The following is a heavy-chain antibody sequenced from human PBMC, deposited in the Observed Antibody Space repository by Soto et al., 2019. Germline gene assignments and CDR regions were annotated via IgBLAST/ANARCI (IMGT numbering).Heavy chain of an antibody. D-gene: IGHD3-9*01. CDR1: GFTFSSYA. J-gene: IGHJ4*02. V-gene: IGHV3-23*01. Sequence: EVQLLESGGGLVQPGGSLRLSCAASGFTFSSYAMCWVRQAPGKGLEWVSALGGTGGRAYYADSVKGRFTVSRDNSGNTLFLQMTSLRVEDTAIYYCAKADRPYYEILTGPDYWGQGTLVTVSS. CDR3: AKADRPYYEILTGPDY. CDR2: LGGTGGRA.